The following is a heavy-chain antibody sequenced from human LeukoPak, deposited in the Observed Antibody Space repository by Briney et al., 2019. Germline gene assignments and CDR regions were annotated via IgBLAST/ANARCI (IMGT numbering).Heavy chain of an antibody. V-gene: IGHV3-21*01. D-gene: IGHD4-17*01. CDR3: ARDNDYGDKYFDY. Sequence: TGGSLRLSCAASGFTFSSYSMNWVRQAPGKGLEWVSSISSSSSYIYYADSVKGRFTISRDNAKNSLYLQMNSLRAEDTAVYYCARDNDYGDKYFDYWGQGTLVTVSS. CDR1: GFTFSSYS. CDR2: ISSSSSYI. J-gene: IGHJ4*02.